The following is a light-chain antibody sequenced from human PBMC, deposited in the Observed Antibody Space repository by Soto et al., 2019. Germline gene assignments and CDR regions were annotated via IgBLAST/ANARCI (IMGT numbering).Light chain of an antibody. CDR2: AAS. CDR1: QDISSY. Sequence: DIQMTQSPSSLSASVGDRVTITCQASQDISSYLNWYQQKPGKAPKLLIYAASSLQSGVPSRFSGSGSGTDFTLTISSLQPEDFATYYCQQSYSTLLTFGGGTKVDIK. J-gene: IGKJ4*01. V-gene: IGKV1-39*01. CDR3: QQSYSTLLT.